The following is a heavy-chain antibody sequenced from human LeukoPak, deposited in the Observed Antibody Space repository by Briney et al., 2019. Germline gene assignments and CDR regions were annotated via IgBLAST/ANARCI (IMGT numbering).Heavy chain of an antibody. D-gene: IGHD6-19*01. Sequence: ASVKVSCKASGYTFTGYYMHWVRQAPGQGLEWMGWINPNSGGTNYAQKFQGWVTMTRDTSISTAYMELSRLRSDDTAVYYCARDLGIAVAGTLDYWGQGTLVTVSS. CDR1: GYTFTGYY. V-gene: IGHV1-2*04. CDR2: INPNSGGT. CDR3: ARDLGIAVAGTLDY. J-gene: IGHJ4*02.